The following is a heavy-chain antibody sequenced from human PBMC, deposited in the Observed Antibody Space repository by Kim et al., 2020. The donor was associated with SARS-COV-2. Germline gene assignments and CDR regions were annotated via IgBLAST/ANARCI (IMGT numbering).Heavy chain of an antibody. Sequence: THYAAYRKGRFSISRDKATRTLYLQMNSLRAEDTAVYYCARGTVAPAGTDFWGQGTLVTVSS. J-gene: IGHJ4*02. V-gene: IGHV3-74*01. CDR3: ARGTVAPAGTDF. D-gene: IGHD6-13*01. CDR2: T.